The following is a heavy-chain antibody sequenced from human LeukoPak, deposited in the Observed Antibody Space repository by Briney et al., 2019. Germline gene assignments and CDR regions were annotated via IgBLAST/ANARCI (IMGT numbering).Heavy chain of an antibody. J-gene: IGHJ6*03. CDR1: GLTFCSYG. Sequence: PGGTLRLSCAASGLTFCSYGMSWVRQAPGRGLEWVSAISTTGGTTYYANSGRGRFTISRDNSRNTLYLQMNSLRAEDTAIYYCAKNGDRGAYCSGGTCYPYYYYYMDVWGKGTTVTISS. D-gene: IGHD2-15*01. V-gene: IGHV3-23*01. CDR3: AKNGDRGAYCSGGTCYPYYYYYMDV. CDR2: ISTTGGTT.